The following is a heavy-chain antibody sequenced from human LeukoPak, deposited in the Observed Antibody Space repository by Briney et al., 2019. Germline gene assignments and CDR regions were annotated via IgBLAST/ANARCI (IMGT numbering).Heavy chain of an antibody. Sequence: GGSLRLSCAASGFTFSSYAMHWVRQAPGKGLEWVAVISYHGSNKYYADSVKGRFTISRDNSKNTLYLQMNSLRAEDTAVYYCAKAGSIGYCSSTSCYDGFNWFDPWGQGTLVTVSS. CDR2: ISYHGSNK. CDR3: AKAGSIGYCSSTSCYDGFNWFDP. CDR1: GFTFSSYA. J-gene: IGHJ5*02. V-gene: IGHV3-30*18. D-gene: IGHD2-2*01.